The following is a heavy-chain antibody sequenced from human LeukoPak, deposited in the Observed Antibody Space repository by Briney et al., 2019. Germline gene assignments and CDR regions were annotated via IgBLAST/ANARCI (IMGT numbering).Heavy chain of an antibody. Sequence: GGSLRLSCAASEFTFSTYHMYWVRQAPGKGLEWVSSLSSSSSSFIYYADSVKGRFTISRDNAKNSVYLQMNSLRADDTAVYYCARGTYWSPLDFDYWGQGTLVTVSS. CDR3: ARGTYWSPLDFDY. CDR1: EFTFSTYH. CDR2: LSSSSSSFI. D-gene: IGHD1-1*01. V-gene: IGHV3-21*01. J-gene: IGHJ4*02.